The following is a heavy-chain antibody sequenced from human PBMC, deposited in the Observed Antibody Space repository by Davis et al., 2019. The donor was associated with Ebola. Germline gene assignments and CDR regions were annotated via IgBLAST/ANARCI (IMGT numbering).Heavy chain of an antibody. CDR2: ISAYNGNT. Sequence: AASVKVSCKASGYTFTSYGISWVRQAPGQGLEWMGWISAYNGNTNYAQNLQGRVTMNTDTSTSTAYMEVRSLRYDDTAVYYCARAVTMVLPSGWFDPWGQGTLVTVSS. V-gene: IGHV1-18*01. CDR3: ARAVTMVLPSGWFDP. D-gene: IGHD3-10*01. CDR1: GYTFTSYG. J-gene: IGHJ5*02.